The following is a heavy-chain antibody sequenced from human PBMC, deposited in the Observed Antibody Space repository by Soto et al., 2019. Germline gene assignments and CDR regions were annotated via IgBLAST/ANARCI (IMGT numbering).Heavy chain of an antibody. CDR2: ISSSSSYI. V-gene: IGHV3-21*01. Sequence: GGSLRLSCAASGFTFSSYSMNWVRQAPGKGLEWVSSISSSSSYIYYADSVKGRFTISRDNAKNSLYLQMNSLRAEDTAVYYCATLRGDYASEPNTYYYYMDVWGKGTTVTVSS. CDR3: ATLRGDYASEPNTYYYYMDV. CDR1: GFTFSSYS. D-gene: IGHD4-17*01. J-gene: IGHJ6*03.